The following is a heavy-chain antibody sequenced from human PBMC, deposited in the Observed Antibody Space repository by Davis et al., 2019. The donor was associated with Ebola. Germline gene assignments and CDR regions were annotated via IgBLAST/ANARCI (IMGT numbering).Heavy chain of an antibody. D-gene: IGHD5-12*01. CDR2: INHNDGRT. CDR3: TTPGGQDSGYDVFDI. Sequence: ASVKVSCKASGYDFVSYDIAWVRQAPGQGLEWMGMINHNDGRTIYAQKFQGRVTVTRDTSTTTVYMDLSSLRSEDTALYYFTTPGGQDSGYDVFDIWGQGTMVTVSS. CDR1: GYDFVSYD. V-gene: IGHV1-46*03. J-gene: IGHJ3*02.